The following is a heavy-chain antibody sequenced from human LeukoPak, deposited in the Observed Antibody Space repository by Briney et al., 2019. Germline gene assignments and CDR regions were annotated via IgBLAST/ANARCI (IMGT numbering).Heavy chain of an antibody. J-gene: IGHJ4*02. Sequence: GGSLRLSCAASGFTFSSYGMPWVRQAPGKGLEWVAVISYDGSNKYYADSVKGRFTISRDNSKNTLYLQMNSLRAEDTAVYYCAKDGPGVVGYLDYWGQGTLVTVSS. CDR1: GFTFSSYG. V-gene: IGHV3-30*18. D-gene: IGHD1-26*01. CDR3: AKDGPGVVGYLDY. CDR2: ISYDGSNK.